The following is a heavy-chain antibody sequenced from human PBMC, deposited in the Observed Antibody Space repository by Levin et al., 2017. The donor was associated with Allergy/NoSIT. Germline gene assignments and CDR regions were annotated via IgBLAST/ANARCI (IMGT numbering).Heavy chain of an antibody. J-gene: IGHJ4*02. D-gene: IGHD3-10*01. CDR1: GLTLSNVY. V-gene: IGHV3-15*07. Sequence: GGSLRLSCAVSGLTLSNVYMNWVRQAPGKGLEWVGRITSGGTTDFAAPVKGRFTISRDASRNTLYLQMNSLNTEDTAVYFCSYGSAVYFNDWGRGTLVSVSS. CDR2: ITSGGTT. CDR3: SYGSAVYFND.